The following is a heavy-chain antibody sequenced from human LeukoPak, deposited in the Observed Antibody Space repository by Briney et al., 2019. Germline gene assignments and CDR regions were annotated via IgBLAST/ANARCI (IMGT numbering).Heavy chain of an antibody. V-gene: IGHV1-46*01. CDR3: AREVGSSKHLDV. Sequence: GASVNVSCKASGYTFISSHIHWVRQAPGQGLEWMGVINPNGGGTVYAQEFQGRFTMTRDTSTSTVYMELSSLRSEDTALYYWAREVGSSKHLDVWGQGTMVAVSS. J-gene: IGHJ3*01. D-gene: IGHD1-26*01. CDR1: GYTFISSH. CDR2: INPNGGGT.